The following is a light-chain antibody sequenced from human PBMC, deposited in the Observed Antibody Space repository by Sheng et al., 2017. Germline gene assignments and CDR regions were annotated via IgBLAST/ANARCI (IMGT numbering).Light chain of an antibody. Sequence: DIQLTQSPSFLSASVGDGVIITCRASQGIGSSLAWYQQEPGKAPRLLIYRASSLHSGVPSRFSGSGSGTEFTLTISRLQPEDFATYYCQQFDSYPFTFGPGT. CDR2: RAS. CDR3: QQFDSYPFT. CDR1: QGIGSS. V-gene: IGKV1-9*01. J-gene: IGKJ3*01.